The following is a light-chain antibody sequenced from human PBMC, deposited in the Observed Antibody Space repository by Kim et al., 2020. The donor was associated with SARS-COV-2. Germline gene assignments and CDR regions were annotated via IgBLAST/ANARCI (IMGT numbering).Light chain of an antibody. J-gene: IGLJ2*01. CDR1: SSDY. CDR2: DVS. V-gene: IGLV2-14*04. CDR3: SSYTSSSTV. Sequence: LSGSPGQSITISCTETSSDYVSWYQQHPGKAPKLMIYDVSKRPSGVSDRFSGSKSGNTASLTISGLQAEDEADYFCSSYTSSSTVFGGGTQLTVL.